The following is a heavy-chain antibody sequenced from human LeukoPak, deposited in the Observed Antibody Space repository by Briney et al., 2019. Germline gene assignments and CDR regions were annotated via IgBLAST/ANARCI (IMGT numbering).Heavy chain of an antibody. D-gene: IGHD3-22*01. V-gene: IGHV1-2*02. CDR3: ARVSRYYDSSGANDY. Sequence: ASVKVSCKASGYTFTGYYMHWVRQAPGQGLEWMGWINPNSGGTNYAQKFQGRVTMTRDTSISTAYMELSRLRSDDTAVYYCARVSRYYDSSGANDYWGQGTLVTVSS. J-gene: IGHJ4*02. CDR2: INPNSGGT. CDR1: GYTFTGYY.